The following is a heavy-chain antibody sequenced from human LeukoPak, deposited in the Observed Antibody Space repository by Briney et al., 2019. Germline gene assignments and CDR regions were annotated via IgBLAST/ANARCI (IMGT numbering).Heavy chain of an antibody. CDR3: VRDLILVWTPGDDFDH. D-gene: IGHD3-16*01. V-gene: IGHV3-74*01. Sequence: GGSLRLSCAPSGFTFSRMHWVRQAPGKGLEWVSRINERATIISYADSVKGRFTISRENARNTLYLQMNSLTAEDTAVYYCVRDLILVWTPGDDFDHWGQGTLVTVSS. J-gene: IGHJ4*02. CDR1: GFTFSR. CDR2: INERATII.